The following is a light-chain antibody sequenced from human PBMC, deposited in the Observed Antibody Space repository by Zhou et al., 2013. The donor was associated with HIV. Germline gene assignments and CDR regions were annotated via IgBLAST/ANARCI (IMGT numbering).Light chain of an antibody. J-gene: IGKJ2*04. CDR3: QQYDTLSS. CDR1: QTISTF. V-gene: IGKV1-33*01. CDR2: AAS. Sequence: DIQMTQSPSSLSASVGDSVTLTCRASQTISTFLAWYQVQPGKPPRLLISAASRLQGGVPSRFSGSGSGTEFSFTISSLQPEDMATYYCQQYDTLSSFGQGTKLEIK.